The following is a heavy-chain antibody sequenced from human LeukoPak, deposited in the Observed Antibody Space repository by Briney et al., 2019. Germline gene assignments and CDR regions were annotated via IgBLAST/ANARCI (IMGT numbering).Heavy chain of an antibody. CDR1: GGSISSYY. CDR2: IYYSGST. D-gene: IGHD6-13*01. CDR3: ARHSSSGSSSWADFDY. Sequence: SETLSLTCTVSGGSISSYYWSWIRQPPGKGLEWIGSIYYSGSTYYNPSLKSRVTISVDTSKNQFSLKLSSVTAADTAVYYCARHSSSGSSSWADFDYWGQGTLVTVSS. V-gene: IGHV4-39*01. J-gene: IGHJ4*02.